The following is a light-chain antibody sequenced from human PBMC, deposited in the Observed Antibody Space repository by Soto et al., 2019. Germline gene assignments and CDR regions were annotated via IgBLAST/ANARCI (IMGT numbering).Light chain of an antibody. Sequence: QSALTQPRSVSGSPGQSVTISCTGTSGDVGAYNYVSWYQQHPGKAPELIIFDVTRRPSGVPDRFSGSKSGNTASLTVSGLQAEDEADYYCSSYTSSSTLVFGTGTKVTVL. J-gene: IGLJ1*01. CDR3: SSYTSSSTLV. CDR2: DVT. CDR1: SGDVGAYNY. V-gene: IGLV2-11*01.